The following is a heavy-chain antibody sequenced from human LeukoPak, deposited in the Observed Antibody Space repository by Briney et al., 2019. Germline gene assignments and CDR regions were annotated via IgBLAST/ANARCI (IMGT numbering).Heavy chain of an antibody. CDR2: ISHGAST. CDR1: GYSITRNYY. V-gene: IGHV4-38-2*02. CDR3: ARDQTSKGDAFDI. J-gene: IGHJ3*02. Sequence: PSETLSLTCTVSGYSITRNYYWGWIRQPPGKGLEWIASISHGASTYYNPSLQSRVTMSVDTSKNQFSLKLSSVTAADTAVYYCARDQTSKGDAFDIWGQGTMVTVSS.